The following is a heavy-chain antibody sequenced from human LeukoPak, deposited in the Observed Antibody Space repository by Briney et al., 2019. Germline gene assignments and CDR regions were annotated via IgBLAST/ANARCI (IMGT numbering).Heavy chain of an antibody. CDR2: INHSGST. V-gene: IGHV4-34*01. D-gene: IGHD3-9*01. CDR3: ARGNPLLDYDLLTGYYEYYFDY. CDR1: GGSFSGYY. J-gene: IGHJ4*02. Sequence: SETLSLTCAVYGGSFSGYYWSWIRQPPGKGLEWIGEINHSGSTNYNPSLKSRVTISIDTSKNQFSLKLNSVTAADTAVYYCARGNPLLDYDLLTGYYEYYFDYWGQGTLVTVSS.